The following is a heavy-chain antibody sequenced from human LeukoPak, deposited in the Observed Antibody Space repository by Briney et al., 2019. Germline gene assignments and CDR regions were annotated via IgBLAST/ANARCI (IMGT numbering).Heavy chain of an antibody. CDR3: ASLLTTPDY. D-gene: IGHD4-17*01. CDR2: INHSGST. Sequence: PGGSLRLSCAASGFTFSSYAMSWIRQPPGKGLEWIGEINHSGSTNYNPSLKSRVTISVDTSKNQFSLKLSSVTAADTAVYYCASLLTTPDYWGQGTLVTVSS. V-gene: IGHV4-34*01. J-gene: IGHJ4*02. CDR1: GFTFSSYA.